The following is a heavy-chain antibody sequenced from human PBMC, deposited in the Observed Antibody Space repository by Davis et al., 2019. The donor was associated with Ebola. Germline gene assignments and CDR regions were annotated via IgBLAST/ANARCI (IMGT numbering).Heavy chain of an antibody. CDR2: IWYDGSNK. V-gene: IGHV3-33*06. CDR3: AKDDAAAGSFDY. J-gene: IGHJ4*02. D-gene: IGHD6-13*01. CDR1: GFTFSSYG. Sequence: PGGSLRLSCAASGFTFSSYGMHWVRQAPGKGLEWVAVIWYDGSNKYYADSVKGRFTISRDNSKNTLYLQMNSLRAEDTAVYYCAKDDAAAGSFDYWGQGTLVTVSS.